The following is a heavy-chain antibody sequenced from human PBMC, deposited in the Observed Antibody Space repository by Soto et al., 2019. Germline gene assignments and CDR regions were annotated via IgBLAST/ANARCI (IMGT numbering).Heavy chain of an antibody. J-gene: IGHJ6*02. D-gene: IGHD2-2*01. CDR2: IGESGTPT. CDR3: AIYIPGVRYYGMDV. V-gene: IGHV3-23*01. Sequence: DVQLLESGGGLVQPGGSLRLSYAASGFTFSSYAMKWVRQAPGKGLEWVSLIGESGTPTYYADSVKGRFTISRDNSGNTLFLEMYSLRAEDTAVYYCAIYIPGVRYYGMDVWGQGTTVTVSS. CDR1: GFTFSSYA.